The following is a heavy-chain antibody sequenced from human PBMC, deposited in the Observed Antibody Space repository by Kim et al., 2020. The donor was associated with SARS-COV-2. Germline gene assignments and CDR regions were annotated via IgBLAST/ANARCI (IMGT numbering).Heavy chain of an antibody. D-gene: IGHD1-1*01. Sequence: GGSLRLSCAASGFTFSSYEMNWVRQAPGKGLEWVSYISSSGSTIYYADSVKGRFTISRDNAKNSLYLQMNSLRAEDTAVYYCARGRDLYNPRAWLDYWGQGTLVTVSS. J-gene: IGHJ4*02. CDR1: GFTFSSYE. CDR2: ISSSGSTI. CDR3: ARGRDLYNPRAWLDY. V-gene: IGHV3-48*03.